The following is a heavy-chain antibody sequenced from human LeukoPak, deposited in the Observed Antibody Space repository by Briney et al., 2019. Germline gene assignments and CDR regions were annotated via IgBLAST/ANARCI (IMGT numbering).Heavy chain of an antibody. Sequence: ASVKVSCKASGYTFTGYYMHWLRQAPGQGLEWMGWINPNSGGTNYAQKFQGRVTMTRDTSISTAYMELSRLRSDDTAVYYCARSHYDGSGYYPYYYYGMDVWGQGTTVTVSS. CDR1: GYTFTGYY. J-gene: IGHJ6*02. CDR3: ARSHYDGSGYYPYYYYGMDV. CDR2: INPNSGGT. V-gene: IGHV1-2*02. D-gene: IGHD3-22*01.